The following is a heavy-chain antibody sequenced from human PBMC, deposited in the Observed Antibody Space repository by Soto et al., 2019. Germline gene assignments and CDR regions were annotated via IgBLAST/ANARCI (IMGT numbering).Heavy chain of an antibody. CDR1: GFTFSSYG. CDR3: ASTYCSSTSCYRAFDI. CDR2: IWYDGSNK. J-gene: IGHJ3*02. Sequence: PWGSLRLSCAASGFTFSSYGIHWFRHSPFKGLEWVAVIWYDGSNKYYADSVKGRFTISRDNSKNTLYLQMNSLRAEDTAVYYCASTYCSSTSCYRAFDIWAKGQWSPSPQ. D-gene: IGHD2-2*01. V-gene: IGHV3-33*01.